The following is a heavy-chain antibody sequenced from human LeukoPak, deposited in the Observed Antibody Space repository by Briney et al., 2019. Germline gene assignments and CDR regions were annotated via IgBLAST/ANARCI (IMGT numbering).Heavy chain of an antibody. D-gene: IGHD3-3*01. CDR3: ARETVFGVVIPTYYFDY. J-gene: IGHJ4*02. CDR2: IKLDGSEA. CDR1: GFTFDDYA. Sequence: GGSLRLSCAASGFTFDDYAMHWVRQAPGKGLEWVANIKLDGSEAYYVDSVKGRFTISRDNAKNSLYLQMNSLRAEDTAVYYCARETVFGVVIPTYYFDYWGQGTLVTVST. V-gene: IGHV3-7*01.